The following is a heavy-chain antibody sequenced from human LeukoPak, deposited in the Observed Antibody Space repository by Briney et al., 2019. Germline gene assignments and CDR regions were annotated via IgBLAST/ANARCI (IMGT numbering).Heavy chain of an antibody. CDR1: GYTFTGNK. CDR2: IHVKNGDT. D-gene: IGHD2-15*01. CDR3: ARASNTLYGGQFFDS. V-gene: IGHV1-2*02. J-gene: IGHJ4*02. Sequence: ASVKVSCKASGYTFTGNKIHWVRQAPGQGLECMGWIHVKNGDTNYERNFRGRVTMTMDTSTSTAYMELSGLRSDDTAVYYCARASNTLYGGQFFDSWGQGTLVAVSS.